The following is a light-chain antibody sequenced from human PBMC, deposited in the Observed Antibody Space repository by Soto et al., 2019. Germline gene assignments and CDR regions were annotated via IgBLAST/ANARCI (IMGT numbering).Light chain of an antibody. J-gene: IGLJ3*02. CDR1: SSDVGGYNY. CDR2: EVS. CDR3: SSYAGNNNLV. Sequence: QSALTQPPSASGSPGQSVTISCTGTSSDVGGYNYVSWYQQYPGKAPKIMIYEVSERPSGVPVRFSGSKSGNTASLSVSGLQAEDEADYYFSSYAGNNNLVFGGGTKVTVL. V-gene: IGLV2-8*01.